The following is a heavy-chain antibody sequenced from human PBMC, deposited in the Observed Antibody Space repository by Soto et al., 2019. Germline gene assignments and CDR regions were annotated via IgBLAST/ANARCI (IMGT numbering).Heavy chain of an antibody. D-gene: IGHD2-8*02. V-gene: IGHV1-46*01. J-gene: IGHJ6*02. CDR2: INPSGGST. CDR3: AREPGGSGMDV. CDR1: GYTFTSYY. Sequence: QVQLVQSGAEVKKPGASVKVSCKASGYTFTSYYMHWVRQAPGQGLEWMGIINPSGGSTSYAQKFQGRVTMTRDTSRSTVYMELSSLRAEDTAVYYCAREPGGSGMDVWGQGTTVTVSS.